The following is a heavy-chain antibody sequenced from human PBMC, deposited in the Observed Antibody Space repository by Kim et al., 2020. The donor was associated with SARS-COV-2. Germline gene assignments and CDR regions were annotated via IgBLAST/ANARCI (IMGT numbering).Heavy chain of an antibody. V-gene: IGHV5-51*01. Sequence: GESLKISCKGSGYSFTSYWIGWVRQMPGKGLEWMGIIYPGDSDTRYSPSFQGQVTISADKSISTAYLQWSSLKASDTAMYYCARHRSSSSWPYYYYGMDVWGQGTTVTVSS. CDR1: GYSFTSYW. D-gene: IGHD6-13*01. CDR2: IYPGDSDT. J-gene: IGHJ6*02. CDR3: ARHRSSSSWPYYYYGMDV.